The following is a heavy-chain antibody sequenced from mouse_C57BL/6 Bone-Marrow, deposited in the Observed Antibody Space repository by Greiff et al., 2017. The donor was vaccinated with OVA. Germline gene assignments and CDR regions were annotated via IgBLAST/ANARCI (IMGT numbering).Heavy chain of an antibody. CDR2: IYPSDSET. J-gene: IGHJ1*03. CDR3: VYGYDDGHWYFDV. CDR1: DYTFTSYW. D-gene: IGHD2-2*01. Sequence: QVQLQQPGAELVRPGSSVKLSCKASDYTFTSYWMDWVKQRPEQGLEWIGNIYPSDSETHYNQKFKDKATLTVDKSSSTAYMELSSLTSEYSAVYDCVYGYDDGHWYFDVWGTGTTVTVSS. V-gene: IGHV1-61*01.